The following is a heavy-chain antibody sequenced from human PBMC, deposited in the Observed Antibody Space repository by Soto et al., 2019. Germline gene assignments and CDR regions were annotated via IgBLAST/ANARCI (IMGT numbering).Heavy chain of an antibody. CDR1: GFTFSSYA. CDR3: AKGKGYDFWSGYYTHAPWFDP. CDR2: ISGSGGST. J-gene: IGHJ5*02. Sequence: GGSLRLSCAASGFTFSSYAMSWVRQAPGKGLEWVSAISGSGGSTYYADSVKGRFTISRDNSKNTLYLQMNSLRAEDTAVYYCAKGKGYDFWSGYYTHAPWFDPWGQGTLVTVSS. D-gene: IGHD3-3*01. V-gene: IGHV3-23*01.